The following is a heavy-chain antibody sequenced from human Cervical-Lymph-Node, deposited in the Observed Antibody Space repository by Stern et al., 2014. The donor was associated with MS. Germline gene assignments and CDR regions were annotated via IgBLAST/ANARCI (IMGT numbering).Heavy chain of an antibody. D-gene: IGHD3-10*01. J-gene: IGHJ4*02. V-gene: IGHV4-39*01. CDR1: GGSIRSSSYY. CDR3: AKLWLGELPENPFEF. CDR2: IYYRGST. Sequence: QVQLQESGPGLVKPSETLSLTCTVSGGSIRSSSYYWGWIRQPPGKGLEWIGSIYYRGSTYYNPSLKSRVTISVATSKNQFSLRLPSVTAADTAVYYCAKLWLGELPENPFEFWGQGTLVTVSS.